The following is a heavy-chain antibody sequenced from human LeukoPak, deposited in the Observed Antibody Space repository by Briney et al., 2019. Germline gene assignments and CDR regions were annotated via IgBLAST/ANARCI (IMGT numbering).Heavy chain of an antibody. J-gene: IGHJ4*02. CDR1: GYTITGYY. V-gene: IGHV1-2*06. CDR2: INPNTGDT. CDR3: ARGPNSKYFDY. Sequence: ASVKVSCKASGYTITGYYMHWVRQAPGQGLEWMGRINPNTGDTNSARKFQGRITMTRDTSISTVYMELSRLRSDDTAVYYCARGPNSKYFDYWGQGTLVTVSS.